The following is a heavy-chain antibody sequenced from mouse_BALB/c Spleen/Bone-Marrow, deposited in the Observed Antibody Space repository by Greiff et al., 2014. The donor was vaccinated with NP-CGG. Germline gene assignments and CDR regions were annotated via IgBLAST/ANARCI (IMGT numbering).Heavy chain of an antibody. D-gene: IGHD4-1*01. J-gene: IGHJ3*01. CDR2: ISNSGST. V-gene: IGHV3-8*02. CDR3: ASWGFAY. Sequence: VHVKQSGPSLVKPSQTLSLTCSVTGDSITSGYWNWIRKVPGNKLEYMGYISNSGSTYYNPSLKSRISITRDASKNQYYLQLNSVTTEDTATYYCASWGFAYWGQGTLVTVSA. CDR1: GDSITSGY.